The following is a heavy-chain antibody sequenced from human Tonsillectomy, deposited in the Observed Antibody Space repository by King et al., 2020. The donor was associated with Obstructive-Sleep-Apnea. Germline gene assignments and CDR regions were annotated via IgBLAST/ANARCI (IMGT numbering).Heavy chain of an antibody. D-gene: IGHD2-2*01. Sequence: VQLVESGGGVVQPGRSLRLSCAASGFTFSRYAMHWVRQAPGKGLEWVAIISYDGNNKYYGDSVKGRFTISRDNSKSTLYLQVNSLRPEDTAVYYCASLVPTANDAVDIWGQGTMVTVSS. V-gene: IGHV3-30*04. J-gene: IGHJ3*02. CDR1: GFTFSRYA. CDR3: ASLVPTANDAVDI. CDR2: ISYDGNNK.